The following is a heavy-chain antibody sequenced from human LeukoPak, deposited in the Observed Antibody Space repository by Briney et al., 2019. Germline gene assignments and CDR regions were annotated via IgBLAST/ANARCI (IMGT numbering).Heavy chain of an antibody. V-gene: IGHV1-8*03. CDR3: ARVYYDFWSGFAPRSAFDI. D-gene: IGHD3-3*01. Sequence: ASVKVSCKASRYTFTSYDMNWVGQATGQGLEWMGWMNPNSGNTGYARKFQGRVTITRKTTISTAYMELSSLRAEDTAVYYCARVYYDFWSGFAPRSAFDIWGQGTMVTVS. CDR2: MNPNSGNT. CDR1: RYTFTSYD. J-gene: IGHJ3*02.